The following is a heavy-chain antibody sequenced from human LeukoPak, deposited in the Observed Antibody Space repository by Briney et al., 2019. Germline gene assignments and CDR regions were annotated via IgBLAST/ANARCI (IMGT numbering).Heavy chain of an antibody. V-gene: IGHV3-23*01. Sequence: AGGSLRLSCAASGFTFSNYAMTWVRQAPGKGLEWVSGISYSDGGIYYADSVKGRFTISRDNSKNMLYLQMNSLRAEDTAVYYCAKGGQGQKFDYWGQGTLVTVSS. CDR2: ISYSDGGI. D-gene: IGHD3-16*01. CDR3: AKGGQGQKFDY. J-gene: IGHJ4*02. CDR1: GFTFSNYA.